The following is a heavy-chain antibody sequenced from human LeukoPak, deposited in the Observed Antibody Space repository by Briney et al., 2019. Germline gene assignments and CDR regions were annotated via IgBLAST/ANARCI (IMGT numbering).Heavy chain of an antibody. D-gene: IGHD1-26*01. V-gene: IGHV4-39*07. CDR3: ARTYSGRSYYFDC. CDR2: IYDSGST. J-gene: IGHJ4*02. CDR1: GGSISSSSYY. Sequence: SETLSLTRTVSGGSISSSSYYWGWIRHPPGKGLEWVGSIYDSGSTYYNPSLKSRVTISVDTSKNQFSLKLSSVTAADTAVYYCARTYSGRSYYFDCWGQGTLVTVSS.